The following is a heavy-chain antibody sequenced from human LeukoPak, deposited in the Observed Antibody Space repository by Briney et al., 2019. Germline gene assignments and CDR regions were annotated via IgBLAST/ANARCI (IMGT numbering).Heavy chain of an antibody. J-gene: IGHJ4*02. CDR1: GGSFSGYY. Sequence: SETLSLTCAVYGGSFSGYYWSWIRQPPGKGLERIGEINHSGSTNYNPSLKSRVTISVDTSKNQFSLKLSSVTAADTAVYYCARGRTGWRDYWGQGTLVTVSS. V-gene: IGHV4-34*01. D-gene: IGHD2-2*01. CDR2: INHSGST. CDR3: ARGRTGWRDY.